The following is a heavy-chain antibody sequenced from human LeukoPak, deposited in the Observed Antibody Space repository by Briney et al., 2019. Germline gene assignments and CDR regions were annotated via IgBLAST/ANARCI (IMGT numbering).Heavy chain of an antibody. CDR2: IWYDGTNT. J-gene: IGHJ3*02. CDR3: ARDFCSGGSCYPDAFDI. Sequence: GGSLRLSCAASGFTLSSYGTHWVRQAPGKGLEWVAVIWYDGTNTYYADSVKGRFTISRDNSKNTLYLQMNSLRAEDTAVYYCARDFCSGGSCYPDAFDIWGQGTMVTVSS. D-gene: IGHD2-15*01. V-gene: IGHV3-33*01. CDR1: GFTLSSYG.